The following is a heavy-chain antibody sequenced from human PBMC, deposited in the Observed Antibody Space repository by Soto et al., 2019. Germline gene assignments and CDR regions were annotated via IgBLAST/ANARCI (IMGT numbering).Heavy chain of an antibody. CDR3: KGGFGVNRS. CDR2: IYSGGAI. D-gene: IGHD3-3*01. CDR1: GFTVSNNY. Sequence: ESGGGLVQPGGSLRLSCAASGFTVSNNYMGWVRQAPGKGLEWVSLIYSGGAIYYADSVRGRFTISRDNSRNMVYLQMSSLRDEDTAVYCCKGGFGVNRSWGQGTLVTVSS. V-gene: IGHV3-66*01. J-gene: IGHJ5*02.